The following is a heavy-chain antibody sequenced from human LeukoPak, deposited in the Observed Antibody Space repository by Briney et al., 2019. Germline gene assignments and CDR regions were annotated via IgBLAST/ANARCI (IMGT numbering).Heavy chain of an antibody. CDR3: ARIYGDYSDFAY. Sequence: SETLSLTCTVSGYSIMSTFYWGWIRQSPGKGLEWIGNVYHSGSTYSNPSLRSRVTISEDTSKSQFSLKLSSVTAADTAVYYCARIYGDYSDFAYWGQGSPVTVSS. J-gene: IGHJ4*02. D-gene: IGHD4-17*01. CDR2: VYHSGST. CDR1: GYSIMSTFY. V-gene: IGHV4-38-2*02.